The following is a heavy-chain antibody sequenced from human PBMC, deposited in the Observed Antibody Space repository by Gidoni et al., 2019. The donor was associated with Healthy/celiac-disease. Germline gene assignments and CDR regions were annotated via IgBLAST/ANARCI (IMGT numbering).Heavy chain of an antibody. CDR2: ISGSGGST. Sequence: EVQLLESGGGLVQPGGSLRLSCASSGFTFSSYAMSWVRQAPGKGLEWVSAISGSGGSTYYADSVKGRFTISRDNSKNTLYLKMNSLRAEDTAVYYCAKDVYSNYVFDYWGQGTLVTVSS. CDR1: GFTFSSYA. J-gene: IGHJ4*02. D-gene: IGHD4-4*01. V-gene: IGHV3-23*01. CDR3: AKDVYSNYVFDY.